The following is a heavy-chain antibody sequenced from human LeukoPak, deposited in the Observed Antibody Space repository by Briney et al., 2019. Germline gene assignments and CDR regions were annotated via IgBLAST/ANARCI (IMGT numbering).Heavy chain of an antibody. Sequence: KPGGSLRLSCAASGFTFSSYSMNWVRQAQGKGLEWVSSISSSSSYIYYADSVKGRFTISRDNAKKSLYLQMNSLRAEDTAVYCCARGAPELSAFDIWGQGTMVTVSS. J-gene: IGHJ3*02. D-gene: IGHD1-14*01. CDR1: GFTFSSYS. V-gene: IGHV3-21*01. CDR3: ARGAPELSAFDI. CDR2: ISSSSSYI.